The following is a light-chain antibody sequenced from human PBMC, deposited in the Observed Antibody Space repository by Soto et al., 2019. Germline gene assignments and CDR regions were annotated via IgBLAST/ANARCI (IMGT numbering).Light chain of an antibody. Sequence: EIVLPQSPGTLSLAPGETVTLSCRAGQSVSSSLAWYQQKPGQAPRLLIYGASTRATGIPARFGGSGSGTEFTLTISSLQSEDFAVYYCQQYNNWPPITFGQGTRLE. J-gene: IGKJ5*01. CDR3: QQYNNWPPIT. CDR1: QSVSSS. V-gene: IGKV3-15*01. CDR2: GAS.